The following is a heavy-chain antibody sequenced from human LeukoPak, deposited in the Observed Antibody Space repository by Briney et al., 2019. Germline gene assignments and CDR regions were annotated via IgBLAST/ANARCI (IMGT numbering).Heavy chain of an antibody. CDR3: ATGTGHYYYYYYMEV. CDR2: IYYSGST. CDR1: GGSISSSSYY. V-gene: IGHV4-39*01. J-gene: IGHJ6*03. D-gene: IGHD1-1*01. Sequence: SETLSLTCTVSGGSISSSSYYWGWIRQPPGKGLEWIGSIYYSGSTYYNPSLKSRVTISVDTSKNQFSLKLSSVTAADTAIYYCATGTGHYYYYYYMEVWDKGTKVTVSS.